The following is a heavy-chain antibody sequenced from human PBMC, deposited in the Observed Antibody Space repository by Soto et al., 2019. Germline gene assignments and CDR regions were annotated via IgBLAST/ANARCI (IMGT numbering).Heavy chain of an antibody. Sequence: GASVKVSCKASGYTFTSYYMHWVRQAPGQGLEWMGIINPSGGSTSYAQKFQGRVTMTRDTSTSTVYMELSSLRSEDTAVYYCARDILEQLGPVGMDVWGQGTTVTVSS. CDR2: INPSGGST. D-gene: IGHD6-6*01. V-gene: IGHV1-46*01. CDR1: GYTFTSYY. J-gene: IGHJ6*02. CDR3: ARDILEQLGPVGMDV.